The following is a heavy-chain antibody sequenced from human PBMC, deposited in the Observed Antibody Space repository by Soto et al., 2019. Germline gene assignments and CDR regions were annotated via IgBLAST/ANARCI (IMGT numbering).Heavy chain of an antibody. CDR3: ASTVGAFQGLDV. Sequence: QVQLQESGPGLVKPSETLALTCTFSGGSISSGGFYWNWIRQHPGKGLEWIGYLYYSGRTHYNPSLRTRLSMSVDTSKNQFSLTMRSVTAADTAVYYCASTVGAFQGLDVWGQGTTVTVSS. V-gene: IGHV4-31*03. J-gene: IGHJ6*02. CDR2: LYYSGRT. D-gene: IGHD1-26*01. CDR1: GGSISSGGFY.